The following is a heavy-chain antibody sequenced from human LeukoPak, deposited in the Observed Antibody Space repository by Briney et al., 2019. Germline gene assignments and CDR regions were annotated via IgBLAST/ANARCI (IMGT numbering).Heavy chain of an antibody. D-gene: IGHD3-22*01. V-gene: IGHV4-59*08. J-gene: IGHJ5*02. Sequence: SETLSLTCTVSGDSISSYYWSWIRQPPGKGLEWIGYIYYSGSTNYNPSLKSRVTISVDTSKNQFSLKLSSVTAADTAVYYCARRDSSGYYDWFDPWGQGTLVTVSS. CDR1: GDSISSYY. CDR3: ARRDSSGYYDWFDP. CDR2: IYYSGST.